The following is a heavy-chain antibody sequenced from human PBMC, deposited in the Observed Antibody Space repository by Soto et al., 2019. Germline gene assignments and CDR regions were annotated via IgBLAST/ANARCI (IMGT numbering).Heavy chain of an antibody. V-gene: IGHV3-30*18. CDR2: ISYDGSNK. CDR1: GLTFSSHG. D-gene: IGHD2-21*02. Sequence: QVQLVESGGGVVQPGRSLRLSCAASGLTFSSHGMHWVRQAPGKGLERVAVISYDGSNKYYADSVKGRFTISRDNSKNTLYLQMSILRAEDTAVYYCAKAEVTVVTPYYFDYWGQGTLVTVSS. J-gene: IGHJ4*02. CDR3: AKAEVTVVTPYYFDY.